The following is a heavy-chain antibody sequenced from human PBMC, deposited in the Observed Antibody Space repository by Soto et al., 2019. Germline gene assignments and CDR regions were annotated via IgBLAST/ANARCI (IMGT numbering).Heavy chain of an antibody. V-gene: IGHV3-23*01. CDR1: GFTFSSYA. D-gene: IGHD3-22*01. CDR2: ISGSGGST. Sequence: PGGSLRLSCAASGFTFSSYAMSWVRQAPGKGLEWASAISGSGGSTYYADSVKGRFTISRDNSKNTLYLQMNSLRAEDTAVYYCAKGFRTMIVVAYFAYWGQGTLVTVSS. J-gene: IGHJ4*02. CDR3: AKGFRTMIVVAYFAY.